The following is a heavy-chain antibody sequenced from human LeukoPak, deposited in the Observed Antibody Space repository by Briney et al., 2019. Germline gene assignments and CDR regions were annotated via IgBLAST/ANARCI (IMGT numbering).Heavy chain of an antibody. CDR3: ARDPSVVAATPVDY. J-gene: IGHJ4*02. V-gene: IGHV1-18*01. CDR2: ISAYNGNT. CDR1: GYTFTSYG. D-gene: IGHD2-15*01. Sequence: ASVXXSCKASGYTFTSYGISWVRQAPGQGIEWMGWISAYNGNTNYAQKLQGRVTITTDTSKSKEYMELRRQRSDDTAVYYCARDPSVVAATPVDYWGQGTLVTVSS.